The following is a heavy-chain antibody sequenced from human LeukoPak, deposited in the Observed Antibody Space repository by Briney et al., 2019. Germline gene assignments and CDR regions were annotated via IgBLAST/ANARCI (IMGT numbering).Heavy chain of an antibody. Sequence: ASVTVSCKASGYTFTSYDINWVRQAPGQGLEWMGWMNPNSGNTGYAQKFQGRVTMTRNTSISTAYMELSSLRSEDTAVYYCARALVVAAQNWFDPWGQGTLVTVSS. CDR3: ARALVVAAQNWFDP. V-gene: IGHV1-8*01. CDR2: MNPNSGNT. J-gene: IGHJ5*02. CDR1: GYTFTSYD. D-gene: IGHD2-15*01.